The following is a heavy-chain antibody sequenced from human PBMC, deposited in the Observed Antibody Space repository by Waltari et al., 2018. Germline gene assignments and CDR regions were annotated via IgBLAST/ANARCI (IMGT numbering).Heavy chain of an antibody. V-gene: IGHV4-4*02. CDR3: ARDRGRGLYLDS. D-gene: IGHD2-15*01. J-gene: IGHJ4*02. CDR2: IRRSGRT. CDR1: GDSMSSDDL. Sequence: QVQLQESGPGLVKPSGTLSLTCAAFGDSMSSDDLWNWVRQPPGEGLEWIGQIRRSGRTNYNPSLASRVSVSIDTSNNQFSLKVTSATAADTAVYYCARDRGRGLYLDSWGQGTLVTVSP.